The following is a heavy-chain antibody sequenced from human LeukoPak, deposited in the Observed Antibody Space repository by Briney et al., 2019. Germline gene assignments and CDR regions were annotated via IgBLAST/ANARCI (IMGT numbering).Heavy chain of an antibody. Sequence: SETLSLTCTVSGGSISGSSYYWGWIRQPPGKGLEWIGSIYYSGSTYYNPSLKSRVTISVDTSKNQFSLKLSSVTAADTAVYYCARGSYDSSGYLLSYWGQGTLVTVSS. V-gene: IGHV4-39*07. D-gene: IGHD3-22*01. CDR3: ARGSYDSSGYLLSY. J-gene: IGHJ4*02. CDR1: GGSISGSSYY. CDR2: IYYSGST.